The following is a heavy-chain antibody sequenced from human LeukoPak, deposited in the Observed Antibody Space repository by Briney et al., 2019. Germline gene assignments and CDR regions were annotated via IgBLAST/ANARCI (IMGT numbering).Heavy chain of an antibody. J-gene: IGHJ6*03. CDR3: ARGDEFASSSSPGYYYYYMDV. Sequence: SETLSLTCTVSGDSISTYFWTWIRQPPGKGLEWIGYIYSSGNTNYNPSLKSRVTISVGTFKNQFSLRLCSVTAADTAVYYCARGDEFASSSSPGYYYYYMDVWGKGTTVTVSS. CDR2: IYSSGNT. V-gene: IGHV4-4*09. CDR1: GDSISTYF. D-gene: IGHD6-6*01.